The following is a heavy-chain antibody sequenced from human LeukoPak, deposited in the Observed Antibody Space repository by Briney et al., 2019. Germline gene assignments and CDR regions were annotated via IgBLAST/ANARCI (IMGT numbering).Heavy chain of an antibody. J-gene: IGHJ4*02. D-gene: IGHD5-24*01. CDR2: IYPGDSDT. V-gene: IGHV5-51*04. CDR1: GYSFTSYW. CDR3: ARDGYNYGLDY. Sequence: GESLKISCKGSGYSFTSYWIGWVRQMPGKGPEWMGIIYPGDSDTRYSPSFQGQVPISAAKPITPAYLQWSSLKASDPAMYYCARDGYNYGLDYWGQGTLVTVSS.